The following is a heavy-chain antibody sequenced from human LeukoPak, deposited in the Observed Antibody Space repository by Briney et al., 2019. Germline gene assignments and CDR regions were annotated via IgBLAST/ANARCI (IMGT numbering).Heavy chain of an antibody. Sequence: PGGSLKLSCAASGFTFSSYGMHWVRQAPGKGLEWVAVISYDGSNKYYADSVKGRFTISRDNAKNSLYLQMNSLRAEDTAVYYCARVILLSATGDFHFDYWGQGTLVTVSS. CDR1: GFTFSSYG. D-gene: IGHD2-21*01. CDR2: ISYDGSNK. J-gene: IGHJ4*02. V-gene: IGHV3-30*03. CDR3: ARVILLSATGDFHFDY.